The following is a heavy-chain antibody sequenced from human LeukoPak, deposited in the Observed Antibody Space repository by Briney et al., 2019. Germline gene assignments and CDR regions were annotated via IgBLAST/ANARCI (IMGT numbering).Heavy chain of an antibody. CDR2: ISGSGSDT. CDR3: AGSSGWWAHDY. J-gene: IGHJ4*02. CDR1: GLTFTNYG. V-gene: IGHV3-23*01. D-gene: IGHD6-19*01. Sequence: VGSLRLSRAASGLTFTNYGMTWVRQAPGKGLEWVSSISGSGSDTYYADSVKGRFTISRDNSKNTLYVQMVSLRAEDTAIYYCAGSSGWWAHDYWGQGTLVTVSS.